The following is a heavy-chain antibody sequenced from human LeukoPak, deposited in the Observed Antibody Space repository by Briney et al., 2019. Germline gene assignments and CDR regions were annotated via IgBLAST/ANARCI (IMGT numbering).Heavy chain of an antibody. CDR2: IYPGDSDT. CDR3: ARTPDYYDSSGYYYVTHFDY. CDR1: GYSFTSYW. Sequence: GESLEISCKGSGYSFTSYWIGWVRQMPGKGLEWMGIIYPGDSDTRYSPSFQGQVTISADKSISTAYLQWSSLKASDTAMYYCARTPDYYDSSGYYYVTHFDYWGQGTLVTVSS. J-gene: IGHJ4*02. D-gene: IGHD3-22*01. V-gene: IGHV5-51*01.